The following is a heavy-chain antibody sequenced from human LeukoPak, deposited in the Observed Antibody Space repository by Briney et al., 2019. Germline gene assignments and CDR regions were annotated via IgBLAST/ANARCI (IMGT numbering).Heavy chain of an antibody. D-gene: IGHD3-3*01. J-gene: IGHJ4*02. CDR1: GFTFSTYA. CDR2: ISYDGSNK. Sequence: GRSLRLSCAASGFTFSTYAIHWVRQAPGKGLEWVAVISYDGSNKYYVDSVKGRFTIARDNSKNTVYLQMNSLRAKDMAVYYCAREEWYYFDYWGQGTLVTVSS. CDR3: AREEWYYFDY. V-gene: IGHV3-30-3*01.